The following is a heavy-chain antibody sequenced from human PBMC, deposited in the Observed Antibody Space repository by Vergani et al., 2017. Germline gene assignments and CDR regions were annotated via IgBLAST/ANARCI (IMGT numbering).Heavy chain of an antibody. CDR3: ARTSGAAPDY. D-gene: IGHD6-19*01. Sequence: QVQLVESGGGVVQPGRSLRLSCAASGFTFSSYAMHWVRQAPGKGLEWVAVISYDGSNKYYADPVKGRFTIPRDNSKNTLYLQMNSLRAEDTAVYYCARTSGAAPDYWGQGTLVTVSS. V-gene: IGHV3-30-3*01. CDR2: ISYDGSNK. CDR1: GFTFSSYA. J-gene: IGHJ4*02.